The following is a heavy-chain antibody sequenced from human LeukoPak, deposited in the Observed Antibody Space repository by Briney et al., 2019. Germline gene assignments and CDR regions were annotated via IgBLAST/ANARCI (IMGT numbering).Heavy chain of an antibody. CDR1: GGSISSYY. CDR3: ASLGSGYYYYMDV. V-gene: IGHV4-4*09. Sequence: SETLSLTCTVSGGSISSYYWSWIRQPPGKGLEWIGYIYTSGSTNYNPSLKSRVTISVDTSKNQLSLKLSSVTAADTAVYYCASLGSGYYYYMDVWGKGTTVTVSS. J-gene: IGHJ6*03. D-gene: IGHD3-10*01. CDR2: IYTSGST.